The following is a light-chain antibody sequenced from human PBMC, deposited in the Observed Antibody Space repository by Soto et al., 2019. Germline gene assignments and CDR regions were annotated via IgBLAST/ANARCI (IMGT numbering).Light chain of an antibody. CDR2: DTS. V-gene: IGKV3D-15*01. CDR3: QQYNNWPPIT. J-gene: IGKJ5*01. CDR1: QSVSNT. Sequence: IVLTQSPGTLSLSPGERATLSCRTSQSVSNTYVAWYQQKPGQAPRLLIYDTSSRVTGIPGRFSGSGSGTEFTLTISSLQSEDFAVYYCQQYNNWPPITFGQGTRLEI.